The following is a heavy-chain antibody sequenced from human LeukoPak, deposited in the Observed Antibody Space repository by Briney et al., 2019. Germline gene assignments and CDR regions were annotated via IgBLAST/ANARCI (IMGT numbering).Heavy chain of an antibody. D-gene: IGHD1-26*01. V-gene: IGHV3-74*01. J-gene: IGHJ4*02. CDR1: GFTFSSYW. CDR3: AYDSGSSSTLDY. CDR2: IISDGSST. Sequence: GGSLRLSCAASGFTFSSYWVHWVRQAPGKGLVWVSRIISDGSSTSYADSVKGRFTISRDNAKNTLYLQMNSLRAEDTAVYYCAYDSGSSSTLDYWGQGTLVTVSS.